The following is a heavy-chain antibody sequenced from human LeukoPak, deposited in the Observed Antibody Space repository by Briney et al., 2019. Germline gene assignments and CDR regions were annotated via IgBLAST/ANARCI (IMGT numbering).Heavy chain of an antibody. CDR2: IHKCGSST. Sequence: PGGSLRLSCAASGLTFSIYGMSGVRQAPGKGLEGGASIHKCGSSTYYTDSVPGRFTISRDNSKNTLYLQMNSLRAEDTAVYYCAKGFMGSVGAYFGYWGQGTLVTVSS. J-gene: IGHJ4*02. CDR3: AKGFMGSVGAYFGY. V-gene: IGHV3-23*05. D-gene: IGHD1-26*01. CDR1: GLTFSIYG.